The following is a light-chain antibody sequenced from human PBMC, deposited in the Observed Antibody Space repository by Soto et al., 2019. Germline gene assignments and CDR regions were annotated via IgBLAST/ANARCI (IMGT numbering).Light chain of an antibody. V-gene: IGKV1-39*01. CDR3: QHSYTTPYT. CDR1: QSISNY. CDR2: AAS. J-gene: IGKJ2*01. Sequence: DLQMTQSPSSLSASVGDRVTITCRASQSISNYLFWYQQKPGKAPKLLIYAASSLQSGVPSRFSGSGSGTDFSLTISSLQPEDFASYYCQHSYTTPYTFGQGTNLEIK.